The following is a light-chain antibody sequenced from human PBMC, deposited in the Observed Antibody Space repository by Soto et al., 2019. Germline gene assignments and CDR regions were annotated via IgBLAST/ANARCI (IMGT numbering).Light chain of an antibody. CDR2: GVF. Sequence: IQVTQAPSSLSASVGDRVTITCRTSQDIRNDLGWYQQKPGKAPKLVIYGVFNLQSGVPSRFSGSGSGTDFTLTISSLQPEDFATYYCQQSYSTPWTFGQGTKVDIK. CDR3: QQSYSTPWT. CDR1: QDIRND. V-gene: IGKV1-39*01. J-gene: IGKJ1*01.